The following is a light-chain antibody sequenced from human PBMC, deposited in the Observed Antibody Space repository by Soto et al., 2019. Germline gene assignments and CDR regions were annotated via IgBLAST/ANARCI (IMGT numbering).Light chain of an antibody. CDR2: WAS. J-gene: IGKJ2*01. V-gene: IGKV4-1*01. CDR3: QQYHSTPYT. CDR1: QTVLYSSTNKNY. Sequence: DIVMTQSPDSLAVSLGERATINCKSSQTVLYSSTNKNYLSWHQLKPGQPPKLLIYWASTRESGVPDRFSGSGSGTDFTLTISSLQAEAVEVYYCQQYHSTPYTFGQGTKLEIK.